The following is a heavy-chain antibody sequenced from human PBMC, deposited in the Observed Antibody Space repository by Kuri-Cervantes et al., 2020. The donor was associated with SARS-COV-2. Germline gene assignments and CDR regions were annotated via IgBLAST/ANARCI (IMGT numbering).Heavy chain of an antibody. CDR1: GFTFSDYY. D-gene: IGHD1-26*01. V-gene: IGHV3-11*04. CDR2: ISSSGSTI. CDR3: ARDSYSGSYTRRSDY. J-gene: IGHJ4*02. Sequence: GGSLRLSCAASGFTFSDYYMSWIRQAPGKGLEWVSYISSSGSTIYYADSVKGRFTISRDNAKNSLYLQMNSLRAEDTAVYYCARDSYSGSYTRRSDYWGQGTLVTVSS.